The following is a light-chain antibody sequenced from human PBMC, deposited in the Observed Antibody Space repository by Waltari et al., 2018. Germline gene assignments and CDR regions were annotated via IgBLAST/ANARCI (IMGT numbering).Light chain of an antibody. V-gene: IGLV2-14*03. Sequence: QSALTQPASVSGSPGQSITISCTGTSSDVGGYDYVSWYQQHPDKAPKLLMYDVNNRPSGVSSRFSGSKSGNTASLTISGLQAEDEADYYCNSYTTSSTRVFGGGTKLTVL. CDR3: NSYTTSSTRV. CDR1: SSDVGGYDY. CDR2: DVN. J-gene: IGLJ3*02.